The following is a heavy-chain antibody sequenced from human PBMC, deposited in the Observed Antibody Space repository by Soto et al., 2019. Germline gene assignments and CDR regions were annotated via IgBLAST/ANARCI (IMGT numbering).Heavy chain of an antibody. V-gene: IGHV3-23*01. D-gene: IGHD3-16*01. Sequence: EVQLLESGGGLVQPGGSLRLSCAASGFTFTSYAMSWVRQAPGKGLEWVSAISGSGGSTYYADSVKGRFTISRDNSKDRVHPTMNSLRAGDTAVYYVAREGGGFYYYDYMDVWGKGTTVTVSS. CDR1: GFTFTSYA. J-gene: IGHJ6*03. CDR3: AREGGGFYYYDYMDV. CDR2: ISGSGGST.